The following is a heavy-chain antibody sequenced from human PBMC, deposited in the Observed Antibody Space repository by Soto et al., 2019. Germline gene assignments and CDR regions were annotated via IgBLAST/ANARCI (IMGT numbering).Heavy chain of an antibody. CDR1: GYTFTRSG. V-gene: IGHV1-3*01. CDR3: ARSVAVPAAPDY. D-gene: IGHD2-2*01. Sequence: ASVKVSCKASGYTFTRSGISWVRQAPGQGLEWMGWINAGNGNTKYSQKFQGRVTITRDTSASTAYMELSSLTSEDTAVYYCARSVAVPAAPDYWGQGTLVTVSS. CDR2: INAGNGNT. J-gene: IGHJ4*02.